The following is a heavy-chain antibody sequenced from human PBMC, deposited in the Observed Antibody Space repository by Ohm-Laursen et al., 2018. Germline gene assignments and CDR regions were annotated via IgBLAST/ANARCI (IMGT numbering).Heavy chain of an antibody. D-gene: IGHD4/OR15-4a*01. V-gene: IGHV4-61*08. CDR1: GGSVSSAGYY. CDR3: ARTQANYYYFDY. J-gene: IGHJ4*02. Sequence: TLSLTCAVSGGSVSSAGYYWSWIRQPPGQGLEWIGYIYYSGSTNYNPSLKSRVTISVDTSKNQFSLKLSSVTAADTAVYYCARTQANYYYFDYWGQGALVTVSS. CDR2: IYYSGST.